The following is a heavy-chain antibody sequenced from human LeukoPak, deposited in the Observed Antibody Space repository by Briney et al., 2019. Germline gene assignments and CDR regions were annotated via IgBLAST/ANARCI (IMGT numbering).Heavy chain of an antibody. CDR3: ARGVGSGYTDY. CDR2: ISYSGNT. D-gene: IGHD3-22*01. J-gene: IGHJ4*02. V-gene: IGHV4-59*12. CDR1: GGSISNYY. Sequence: ETLWVTCTDPGGSISNYYLHWIRQPPGKGLEWIGFISYSGNTNYNLSLMRRVPISLDTSMNQFSLKLISVTAADTAVYYCARGVGSGYTDYWGQGALVTVSA.